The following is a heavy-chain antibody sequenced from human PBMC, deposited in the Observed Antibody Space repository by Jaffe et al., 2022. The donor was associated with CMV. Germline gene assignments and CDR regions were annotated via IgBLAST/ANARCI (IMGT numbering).Heavy chain of an antibody. CDR3: AKGLTLGARNWFDP. CDR1: GFTFRDYF. J-gene: IGHJ5*02. CDR2: ISPSGSTI. V-gene: IGHV3-11*01. D-gene: IGHD1-26*01. Sequence: QVQLVESGGGLVKPGGSLTLSCEASGFTFRDYFMSWIRQPPGKRLEWISFISPSGSTIYSADSVKGRFTISRDNTKNSLFLQMNSLRDDDTAVYFCAKGLTLGARNWFDPWGQGTLVSVSS.